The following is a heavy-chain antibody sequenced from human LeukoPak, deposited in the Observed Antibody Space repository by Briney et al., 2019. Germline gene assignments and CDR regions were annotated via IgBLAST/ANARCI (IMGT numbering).Heavy chain of an antibody. CDR2: INPSGSRT. V-gene: IGHV1-46*01. D-gene: IGHD6-6*01. CDR3: ARDYSYRDSSWWFDP. Sequence: ASVKVSCKASGYTFTDYYMHWVRQAPGRGLGGVGLINPSGSRTICAQKFQGRVTMTRDTSTSTDYMELSSLTSEDTAVYYCARDYSYRDSSWWFDPWGQGTLVTVSS. CDR1: GYTFTDYY. J-gene: IGHJ5*02.